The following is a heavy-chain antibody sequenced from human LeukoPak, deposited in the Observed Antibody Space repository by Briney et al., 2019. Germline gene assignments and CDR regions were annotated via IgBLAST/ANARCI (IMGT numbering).Heavy chain of an antibody. J-gene: IGHJ4*02. V-gene: IGHV1-24*01. CDR2: FDPEDGET. CDR3: ARGIPSHSGSYGVY. Sequence: ASVKVSCKVSGYTLTELSMHWVRQAPGKGLEWMGGFDPEDGETIYAQKFQGRVTITRDTSASTAYMELSSLRSEDTAVYYCARGIPSHSGSYGVYWGQGTLVTVSS. CDR1: GYTLTELS. D-gene: IGHD1-26*01.